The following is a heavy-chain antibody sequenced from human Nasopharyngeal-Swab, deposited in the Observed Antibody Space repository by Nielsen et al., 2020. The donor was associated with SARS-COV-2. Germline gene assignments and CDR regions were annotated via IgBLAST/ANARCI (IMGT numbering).Heavy chain of an antibody. CDR3: ARAETGYSYGYPFDY. CDR1: GFSISGYW. J-gene: IGHJ4*02. CDR2: IWYDGSNK. V-gene: IGHV3-33*08. D-gene: IGHD5-18*01. Sequence: GGSLRLSCAASGFSISGYWMHWVRQAPGKGLEWVAVIWYDGSNKYYADSVKGRFTISRDNSKNTLYLQMNSLRAEDTAVYYCARAETGYSYGYPFDYWGQGTLITVSS.